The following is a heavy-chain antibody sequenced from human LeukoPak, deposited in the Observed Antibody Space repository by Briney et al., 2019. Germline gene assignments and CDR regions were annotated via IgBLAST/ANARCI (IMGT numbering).Heavy chain of an antibody. CDR3: ARDHPHYDFWSGYPHGY. D-gene: IGHD3-3*01. V-gene: IGHV1-18*01. J-gene: IGHJ4*02. CDR2: ISAYNGNT. Sequence: ASVKVSCNSSGYTFTGYGISWVRQAPGQGLEWMGWISAYNGNTNYAQKLQGRVTMTTDTSTSTAYMELRSLRSDDTAVYYCARDHPHYDFWSGYPHGYWGQGTLVTVSS. CDR1: GYTFTGYG.